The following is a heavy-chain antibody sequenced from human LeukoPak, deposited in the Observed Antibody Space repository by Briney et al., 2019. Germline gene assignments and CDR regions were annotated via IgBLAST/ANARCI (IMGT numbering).Heavy chain of an antibody. J-gene: IGHJ6*03. CDR3: ARVKRSRDGYNPYMDV. CDR1: GYTFTCYY. CDR2: INPNSGGT. V-gene: IGHV1-2*02. Sequence: GASVKVSCKASGYTFTCYYMHWVRQAPGQGLEWMGWINPNSGGTNYAQKFQGRVTMTRDTSNSTAYMELSRLRSDDTAVYYCARVKRSRDGYNPYMDVWGKGTTVTVSS. D-gene: IGHD5-24*01.